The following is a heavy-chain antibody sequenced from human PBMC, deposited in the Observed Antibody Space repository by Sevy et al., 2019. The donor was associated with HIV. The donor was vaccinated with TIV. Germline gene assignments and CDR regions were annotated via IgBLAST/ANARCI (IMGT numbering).Heavy chain of an antibody. CDR1: GFTFSSYS. CDR3: ARDLFQAVDYYDSSGYYSTTDY. D-gene: IGHD3-22*01. CDR2: ISSSSSYI. J-gene: IGHJ4*02. Sequence: GESLKISCAASGFTFSSYSMNWVRQAPGKGLEWVSSISSSSSYIYYADSVKGRFTISRDNAKNSLYLQMNSLRAEDTAVYYCARDLFQAVDYYDSSGYYSTTDYWGQGTLVTVSS. V-gene: IGHV3-21*01.